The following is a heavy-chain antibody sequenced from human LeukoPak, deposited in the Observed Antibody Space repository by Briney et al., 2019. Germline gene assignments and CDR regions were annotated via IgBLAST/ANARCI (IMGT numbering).Heavy chain of an antibody. D-gene: IGHD3-22*01. CDR1: GYSISSGYY. CDR2: IYHSGST. V-gene: IGHV4-38-2*02. Sequence: SETLSLTCTVSGYSISSGYYWGWIRQPPGKGLEWIGSIYHSGSTYYNPSLKSRVTISVDTSKNQFSLKLSSVTAADTAVYYCARVMAIFYYDSRGSFDPWGQGTLVTVSS. CDR3: ARVMAIFYYDSRGSFDP. J-gene: IGHJ5*02.